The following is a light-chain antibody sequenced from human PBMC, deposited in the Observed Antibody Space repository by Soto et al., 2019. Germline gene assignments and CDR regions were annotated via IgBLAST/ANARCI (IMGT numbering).Light chain of an antibody. CDR2: AAS. CDR1: QSISSY. V-gene: IGKV1-39*01. Sequence: DIQMTQSPSSLSASVGDRVTITCRASQSISSYLNWYQQKPGKAPKLLIYAASSLQSGVPSRFSGSGSGTDFTLPISSLQPEDFATYYCQQSYSTLRTFGGGTKVEIK. J-gene: IGKJ4*01. CDR3: QQSYSTLRT.